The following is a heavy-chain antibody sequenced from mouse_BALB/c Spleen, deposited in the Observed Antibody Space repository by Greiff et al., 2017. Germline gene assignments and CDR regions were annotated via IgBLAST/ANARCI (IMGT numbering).Heavy chain of an antibody. CDR1: GFTFSSFG. J-gene: IGHJ4*01. D-gene: IGHD1-2*01. Sequence: EVKVVESGGGLVQPGGSRKLSCAASGFTFSSFGMHWVRQAPEKGLEWVAYISSGSSTIYYADTVKGRFTISRDNPKNTLFLQLTSLRSEDTAMYYCASYGYYYAMDYWGQGTSVTVAS. CDR2: ISSGSSTI. V-gene: IGHV5-17*02. CDR3: ASYGYYYAMDY.